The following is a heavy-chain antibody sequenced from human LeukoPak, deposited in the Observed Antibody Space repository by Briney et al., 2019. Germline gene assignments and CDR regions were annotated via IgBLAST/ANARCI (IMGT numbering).Heavy chain of an antibody. CDR3: ARDRGYSVDY. V-gene: IGHV3-74*01. CDR2: IKGDGSST. CDR1: GFTFSSYW. D-gene: IGHD2-15*01. J-gene: IGHJ4*02. Sequence: PGGSLRLSCAASGFTFSSYWMHWVRHAPGKGLVWVSLIKGDGSSTSYADSVKGRFTISRDNAKNTVYLQMNSLRAEDTAVYYCARDRGYSVDYWGQGTLVTVSS.